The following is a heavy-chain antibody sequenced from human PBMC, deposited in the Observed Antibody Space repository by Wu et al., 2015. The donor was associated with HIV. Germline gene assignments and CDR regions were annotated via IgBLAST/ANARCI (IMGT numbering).Heavy chain of an antibody. CDR1: GYSLSRYG. CDR2: ISVYNGNR. Sequence: QVQLVQSGAEVKKPGASVNVSCKTSGYSLSRYGISWVRQAAGQGLEWMGWISVYNGNRNYGQKFQGRLTLTTDTSTNTTYMELRSLRSDDTAVYYCARVGYTSSLGVRLFDYWGQGTLVTVSS. CDR3: ARVGYTSSLGVRLFDY. D-gene: IGHD6-13*01. J-gene: IGHJ4*02. V-gene: IGHV1-18*01.